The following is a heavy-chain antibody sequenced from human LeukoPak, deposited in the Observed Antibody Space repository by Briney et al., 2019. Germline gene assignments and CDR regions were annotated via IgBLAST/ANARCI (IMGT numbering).Heavy chain of an antibody. CDR2: FNHSGST. CDR3: NGLYYYYYYGMDV. Sequence: SETLSLTCAVYGGSFSGYYWSWIRQPPGKGLEWIGEFNHSGSTNYNPSLKSRVTISVDTSKNQFSLKLSSVTAADTAVYYCNGLYYYYYYGMDVWGQGTTVTVSS. V-gene: IGHV4-34*01. J-gene: IGHJ6*02. CDR1: GGSFSGYY.